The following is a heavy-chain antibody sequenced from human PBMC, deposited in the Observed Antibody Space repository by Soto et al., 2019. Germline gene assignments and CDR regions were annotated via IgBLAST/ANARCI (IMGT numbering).Heavy chain of an antibody. CDR3: ATGSAARNYYYYYMDV. J-gene: IGHJ6*03. CDR2: FDPEDGET. V-gene: IGHV1-24*01. Sequence: ASVKVSCQVSGYTLTELSMHWVRQAPGKGLEWMGGFDPEDGETIYAQKFQGRVTMTEDTSTDTAYMELSSLRSEDTAVYYCATGSAARNYYYYYMDVWGKGTTVTVSS. CDR1: GYTLTELS. D-gene: IGHD6-6*01.